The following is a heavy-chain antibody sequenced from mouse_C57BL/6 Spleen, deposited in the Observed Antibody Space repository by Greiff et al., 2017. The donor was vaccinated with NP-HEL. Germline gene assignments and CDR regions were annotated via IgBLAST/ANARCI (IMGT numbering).Heavy chain of an antibody. J-gene: IGHJ4*01. CDR1: GYTFTSYW. CDR3: ARRPDLPCYAMDY. CDR2: IDPSDSET. Sequence: QVQLQQPGAELVRPGSSVKLSCKASGYTFTSYWMHWVKQRPIQGLEWIGNIDPSDSETHYNQKFKDKATLTVDKSSSTAYMQLSSLTSEDSAVYYCARRPDLPCYAMDYWGQGTSVTVSS. V-gene: IGHV1-52*01. D-gene: IGHD5-5*01.